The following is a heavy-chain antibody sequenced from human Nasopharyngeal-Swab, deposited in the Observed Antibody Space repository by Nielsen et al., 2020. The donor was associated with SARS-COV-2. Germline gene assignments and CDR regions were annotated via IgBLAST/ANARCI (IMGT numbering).Heavy chain of an antibody. J-gene: IGHJ4*02. Sequence: GESPKISCPVSGLAFSGYWMSWVRQAPGKGLEWVANINQAGSEKYYVDSVKGRFTITRDNAKNSLLLEMNSLSAEDTAVYYCARDQTVAGYDFDYWGQGTLVTVSP. CDR3: ARDQTVAGYDFDY. D-gene: IGHD6-19*01. CDR2: INQAGSEK. V-gene: IGHV3-7*05. CDR1: GLAFSGYW.